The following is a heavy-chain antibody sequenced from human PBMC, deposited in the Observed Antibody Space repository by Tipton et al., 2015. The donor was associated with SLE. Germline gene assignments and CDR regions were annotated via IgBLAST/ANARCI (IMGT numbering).Heavy chain of an antibody. CDR3: AEGICSSTSCQGNWFDP. CDR2: IKHSGST. D-gene: IGHD2-2*01. J-gene: IGHJ5*02. CDR1: GGSLSGYY. V-gene: IGHV4-34*01. Sequence: TLSLTCAVYGGSLSGYYWSWIRQPPGKGLEWIGEIKHSGSTNYNPSLKSRVTISVDTSKNQFSLKLSSVTAADTAVYYCAEGICSSTSCQGNWFDPWGQGTLVTVSS.